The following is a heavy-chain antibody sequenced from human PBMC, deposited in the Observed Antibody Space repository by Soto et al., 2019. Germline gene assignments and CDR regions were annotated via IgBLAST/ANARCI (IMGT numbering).Heavy chain of an antibody. J-gene: IGHJ6*03. CDR1: GFTFSSYA. V-gene: IGHV3-30*18. CDR2: ISHDGNVN. D-gene: IGHD2-8*02. CDR3: AKDEYWESHFYYFMDL. Sequence: QVQLVESGGGVVQPGRSLRLSCEASGFTFSSYAMHWVRQAPGKGLEWVAVISHDGNVNYYSESVKGRFTMSRDNSKDTLYLQMDSLRTEDTAVYFCAKDEYWESHFYYFMDLWGKGTPVTGSS.